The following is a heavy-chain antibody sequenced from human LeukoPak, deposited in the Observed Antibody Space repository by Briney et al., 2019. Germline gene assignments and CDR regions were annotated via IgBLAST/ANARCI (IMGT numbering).Heavy chain of an antibody. Sequence: GGSLRLSCAASGFTFSSYSMNWVRQAPGKGLEWVSSISSSSSYIYYADSVKGRFTISRDNAKNSLYLQMNSLRAEDTAVYYCARDLVAAAGPLSYYYYGMDVRGQGTTVTVSS. CDR3: ARDLVAAAGPLSYYYYGMDV. V-gene: IGHV3-21*01. D-gene: IGHD6-13*01. CDR1: GFTFSSYS. CDR2: ISSSSSYI. J-gene: IGHJ6*02.